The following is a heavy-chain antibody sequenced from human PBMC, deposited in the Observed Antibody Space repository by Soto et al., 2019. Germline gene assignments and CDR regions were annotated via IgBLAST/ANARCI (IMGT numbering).Heavy chain of an antibody. V-gene: IGHV3-23*01. CDR3: AKDQGLYSSSFDDDFDI. D-gene: IGHD6-6*01. CDR1: GFTFSSYA. J-gene: IGHJ3*02. Sequence: EVQLLESGGGLVQPGGSLRLSCAASGFTFSSYAMSWVRQAPGKGLEWVSAISGSGGSTYYADSVKGRFTISRDNSKNTLYLQMNSLRAEDTAVYYCAKDQGLYSSSFDDDFDIWGQGTMVTVSS. CDR2: ISGSGGST.